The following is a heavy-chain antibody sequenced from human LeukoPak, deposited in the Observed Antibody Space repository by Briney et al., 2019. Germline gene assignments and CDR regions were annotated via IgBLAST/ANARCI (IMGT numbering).Heavy chain of an antibody. CDR3: TRAGAYMPHDY. CDR2: SRNKASSYST. V-gene: IGHV3-72*01. D-gene: IGHD2-2*01. J-gene: IGHJ4*02. Sequence: GGSLRLSCAASGFTFSSYGMHWVRQAPGKGLEWVGRSRNKASSYSTEYAASVKGRVTISRDDSKNSLYLQMNSLRTEDTAVYYCTRAGAYMPHDYWGQGTLVTVSS. CDR1: GFTFSSYG.